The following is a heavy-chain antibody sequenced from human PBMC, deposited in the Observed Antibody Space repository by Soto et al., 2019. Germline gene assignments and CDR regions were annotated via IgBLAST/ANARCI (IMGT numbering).Heavy chain of an antibody. D-gene: IGHD3-16*02. V-gene: IGHV1-2*02. J-gene: IGHJ4*02. CDR3: ARAAFGGVIGKKEIDY. Sequence: ASVKVSCKASGYTFTGYYMHWVRQAPGQGLEWMGWINPNSGGTNYAQKFQGRVTMTRDTSISTAYMELSRLRSEDTAVYYCARAAFGGVIGKKEIDYWGEGTLVTVSS. CDR2: INPNSGGT. CDR1: GYTFTGYY.